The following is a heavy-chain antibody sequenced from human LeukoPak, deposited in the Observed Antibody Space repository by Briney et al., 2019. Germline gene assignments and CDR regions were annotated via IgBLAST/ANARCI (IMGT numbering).Heavy chain of an antibody. CDR1: GYTFTGYY. CDR3: ARGFPMVRGDDYFDY. Sequence: GASVKVSCTASGYTFTGYYMHWVRQAPGQGLEWMGWINPNSGGTNYAQKFQGRVTMTRDTSISTAYMELSRLRSDDTAVYYCARGFPMVRGDDYFDYWGQGTLVTVSS. J-gene: IGHJ4*02. CDR2: INPNSGGT. D-gene: IGHD3-10*01. V-gene: IGHV1-2*02.